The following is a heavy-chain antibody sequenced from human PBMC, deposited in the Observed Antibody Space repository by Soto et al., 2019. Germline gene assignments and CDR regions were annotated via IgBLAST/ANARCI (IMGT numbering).Heavy chain of an antibody. V-gene: IGHV3-9*01. J-gene: IGHJ6*02. CDR2: ISWNSGSI. D-gene: IGHD2-15*01. Sequence: EVQLLEAGGGLVQPGGSLRLSCVASEVTFASYDMDWVRQAPGKGLEWVSGISWNSGSIGYADSVKGRFTISRDNAKNSLYLQMNSLRAEDTALYYCAKDRGRLVVAANAPYYYYGMDVWGQGTTVTVSS. CDR1: EVTFASYD. CDR3: AKDRGRLVVAANAPYYYYGMDV.